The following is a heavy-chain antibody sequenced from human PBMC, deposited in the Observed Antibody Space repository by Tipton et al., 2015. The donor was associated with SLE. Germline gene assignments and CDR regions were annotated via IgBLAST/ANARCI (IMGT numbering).Heavy chain of an antibody. CDR2: INHSGST. Sequence: TLSLTCAVYGGSFSGYYWSWIRQPPGKGLEWIGEINHSGSTNYNPSLKSRVTISVDTSKNQFSLKLSSVTAADTAVYYCARWYSSGWYYWGQGTLVTVSS. J-gene: IGHJ4*02. D-gene: IGHD6-13*01. CDR3: ARWYSSGWYY. CDR1: GGSFSGYY. V-gene: IGHV4-34*01.